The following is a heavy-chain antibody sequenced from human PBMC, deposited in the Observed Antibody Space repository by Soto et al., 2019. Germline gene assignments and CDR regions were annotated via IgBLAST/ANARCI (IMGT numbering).Heavy chain of an antibody. CDR1: GFSLSTRGVG. CDR2: IYWDDNK. J-gene: IGHJ5*01. D-gene: IGHD6-19*01. Sequence: QITLKESGPTLVKPTQTLTLTCTFSGFSLSTRGVGVGWIRQPPGKALEWLALIYWDDNKRYRPSLKSRLTCTKDISQNQVVLTLTNMNPRDTATYYTTHRGGIRDIAVAHTPGTGLASWGQGILVTVSS. CDR3: THRGGIRDIAVAHTPGTGLAS. V-gene: IGHV2-5*02.